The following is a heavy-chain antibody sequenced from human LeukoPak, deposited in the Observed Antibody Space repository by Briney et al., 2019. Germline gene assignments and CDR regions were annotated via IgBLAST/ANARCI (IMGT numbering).Heavy chain of an antibody. CDR2: IYTSGST. CDR3: ARDREYSSSWYRNWFDP. CDR1: GGSISSYY. J-gene: IGHJ5*02. D-gene: IGHD6-13*01. Sequence: PSETLSLTCTVSGGSISSYYWSWIRQPAGKGLEWIGRIYTSGSTNYNPSLKSRVTMSVDTSKNQFSLKLSSVTAADTAVYYCARDREYSSSWYRNWFDPWGQGTLVTVSS. V-gene: IGHV4-4*07.